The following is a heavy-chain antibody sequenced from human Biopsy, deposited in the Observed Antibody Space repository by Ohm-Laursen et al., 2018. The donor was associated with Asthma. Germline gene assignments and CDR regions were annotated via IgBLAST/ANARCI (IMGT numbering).Heavy chain of an antibody. CDR2: INSVFGTT. Sequence: SVKVSCKSLGGTFNTHVIGWVRPAPGQGLEWMGGINSVFGTTTYPQKFQDRVTITADDSTSTVYMELSSLRSEDTAVYYCARKAGSCISRTCYSLDFWGQGTLVTVSS. CDR3: ARKAGSCISRTCYSLDF. V-gene: IGHV1-69*13. D-gene: IGHD2-2*01. CDR1: GGTFNTHV. J-gene: IGHJ4*02.